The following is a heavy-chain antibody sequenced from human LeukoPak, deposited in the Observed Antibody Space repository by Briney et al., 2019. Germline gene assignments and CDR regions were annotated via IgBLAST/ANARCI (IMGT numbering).Heavy chain of an antibody. D-gene: IGHD3-16*01. CDR2: ITADGRST. CDR3: ARDHYHSIDY. Sequence: GGSLRLSCASSASDFRTSWMHWVRQGPGTGLVWVPLITADGRSTTYADSVKGRFTISRDNAKNTLYLQMHSLRAEDTAVYYCARDHYHSIDYWGQGTLVTVSS. CDR1: ASDFRTSW. V-gene: IGHV3-74*01. J-gene: IGHJ4*02.